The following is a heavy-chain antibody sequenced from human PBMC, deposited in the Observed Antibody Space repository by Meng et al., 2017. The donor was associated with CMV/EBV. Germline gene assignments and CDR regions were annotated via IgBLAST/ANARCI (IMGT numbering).Heavy chain of an antibody. D-gene: IGHD3-22*01. J-gene: IGHJ6*02. CDR3: TTSDSSGYYRYYYYGMDV. CDR1: GFTLSNAW. V-gene: IGHV3-15*01. CDR2: IKSKTDGGTT. Sequence: SLKISCAASGFTLSNAWMSWVRQAPGKGLEWVGRIKSKTDGGTTDYAAPVKGRFTISRDASKNTLYLQMNSLKTEDTAVYYCTTSDSSGYYRYYYYGMDVWGQGTTVTVSS.